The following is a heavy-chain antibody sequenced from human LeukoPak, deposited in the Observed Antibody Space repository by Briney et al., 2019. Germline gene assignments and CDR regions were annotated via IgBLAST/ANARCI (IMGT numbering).Heavy chain of an antibody. CDR3: ARNNGMDV. Sequence: PGGSLRLSCAASGFTFSSYSMNWVRQAPGKGLEWVANVNRDGSETYYLDSVKGRFTISKDNAKNSLYLQMNSLRAEDTALYHCARNNGMDVWGQGTTVIVSS. CDR2: VNRDGSET. CDR1: GFTFSSYS. V-gene: IGHV3-7*03. J-gene: IGHJ6*02.